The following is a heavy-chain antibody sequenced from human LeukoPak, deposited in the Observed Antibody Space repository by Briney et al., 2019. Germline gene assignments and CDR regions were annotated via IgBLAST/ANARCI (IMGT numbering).Heavy chain of an antibody. Sequence: GRSLRLSCAASGFTFSNYAMHWVRQAPGKGLEWVAVISYDGSYKYYADSVKGRFAISRDNSKNTLYLQMNSLRAEDAAVYYCASLAHYYDGTNYHCGPDYWGQGTLVTVSS. V-gene: IGHV3-30*01. CDR1: GFTFSNYA. J-gene: IGHJ4*02. D-gene: IGHD3-22*01. CDR2: ISYDGSYK. CDR3: ASLAHYYDGTNYHCGPDY.